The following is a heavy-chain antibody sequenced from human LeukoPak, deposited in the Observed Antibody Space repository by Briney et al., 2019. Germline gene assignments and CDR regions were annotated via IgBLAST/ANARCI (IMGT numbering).Heavy chain of an antibody. V-gene: IGHV1-2*02. J-gene: IGHJ4*02. CDR2: INPNSGGT. Sequence: ASVKVSCKASGYTFTGYYMHWVRQAPGQGLAWIGWINPNSGGTNHAQKFQGRVTMTRDTSISTAYMELSRLRSDDTAVYYCARSRTGSGFLFDYWGQGTLVTVSS. CDR1: GYTFTGYY. CDR3: ARSRTGSGFLFDY. D-gene: IGHD3-10*01.